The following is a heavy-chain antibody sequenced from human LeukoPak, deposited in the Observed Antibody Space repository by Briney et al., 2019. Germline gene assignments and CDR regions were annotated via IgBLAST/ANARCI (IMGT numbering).Heavy chain of an antibody. V-gene: IGHV3-48*01. CDR3: ARPTETRTLNVGFDI. D-gene: IGHD1/OR15-1a*01. CDR1: GFTFSSYS. CDR2: ISSSSSTI. Sequence: GGSLRLSCAASGFTFSSYSMNWVRQAPGKGLEWVSYISSSSSTIYYADSVKGRFTISRDNAKNSLYLQMNSLRAEDTTVYYCARPTETRTLNVGFDIWGQGTMVTVSS. J-gene: IGHJ3*02.